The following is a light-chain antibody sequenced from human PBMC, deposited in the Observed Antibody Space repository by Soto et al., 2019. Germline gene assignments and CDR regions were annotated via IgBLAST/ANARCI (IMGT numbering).Light chain of an antibody. CDR2: STN. Sequence: QTVVTQEPSFSVSPGGTVTLTCGLSSGSVSTAYYPSWYQQTPGQAPRTLIDSTNTRSSGVPDRFSGSILGNKAVLTITGAQADDESDYYCALYMGNGISVFGGGTKVTVL. CDR1: SGSVSTAYY. J-gene: IGLJ2*01. V-gene: IGLV8-61*01. CDR3: ALYMGNGISV.